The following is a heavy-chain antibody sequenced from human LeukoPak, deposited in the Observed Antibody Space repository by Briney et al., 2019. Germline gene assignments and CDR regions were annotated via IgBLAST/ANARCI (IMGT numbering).Heavy chain of an antibody. V-gene: IGHV4-39*07. CDR1: GDSISGSDYY. Sequence: SETLSLTCSVSGDSISGSDYYWGWIRQPPGKGLEWIGNIYYSGSTYYNPSLKSRVTISLDTSKNQFSLKLSSVTAADTAVYYCARDPFYDSSGYYYEADAFDIWGQGTMVTVSS. J-gene: IGHJ3*02. CDR2: IYYSGST. CDR3: ARDPFYDSSGYYYEADAFDI. D-gene: IGHD3-22*01.